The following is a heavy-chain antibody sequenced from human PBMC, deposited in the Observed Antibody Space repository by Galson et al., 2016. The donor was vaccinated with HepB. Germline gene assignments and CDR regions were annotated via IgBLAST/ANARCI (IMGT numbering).Heavy chain of an antibody. D-gene: IGHD6-6*01. V-gene: IGHV3-74*01. CDR3: AKDYAVAARPPDY. Sequence: SLRLSCAASGFTFSNYWMHWVRQAPGKGLMWVSRIKSDGSIINYADSVKGRFTISRDNSKNTLYLQMNNLRPEDTAVYYCAKDYAVAARPPDYWGQGTLVTVSS. CDR2: IKSDGSII. CDR1: GFTFSNYW. J-gene: IGHJ4*02.